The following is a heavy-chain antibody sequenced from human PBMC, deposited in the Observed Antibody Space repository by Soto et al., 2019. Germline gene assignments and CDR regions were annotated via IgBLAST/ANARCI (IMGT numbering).Heavy chain of an antibody. J-gene: IGHJ4*02. V-gene: IGHV3-48*03. CDR3: ARNGYYYDSSGYYPLDY. CDR2: ISSSGSTI. CDR1: GSPFSSFE. D-gene: IGHD3-22*01. Sequence: GGSLRPSCAPSGSPFSSFEMNWVRRAPGKGLEWVSYISSSGSTIYYADSVKGRFTISRDNAQNSLYLQMNSLRAEDTAVYYCARNGYYYDSSGYYPLDYWGQGTLVTVSS.